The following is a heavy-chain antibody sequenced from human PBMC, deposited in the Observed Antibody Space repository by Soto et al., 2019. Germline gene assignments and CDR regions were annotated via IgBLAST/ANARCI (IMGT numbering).Heavy chain of an antibody. D-gene: IGHD3-3*01. V-gene: IGHV4-59*08. CDR1: GGSISSYY. J-gene: IGHJ6*03. CDR2: IYYSGST. Sequence: QVQLQESGPGLVKPSETLSLTCTVSGGSISSYYWSWIRQPPGKGLEWIGYIYYSGSTNYNPSLMSRVTIPVDTSKNQFSLKLSSVTAADTAVDYCATRAADYDFWSGYYSYYYYMDVWGKGTTVTVSS. CDR3: ATRAADYDFWSGYYSYYYYMDV.